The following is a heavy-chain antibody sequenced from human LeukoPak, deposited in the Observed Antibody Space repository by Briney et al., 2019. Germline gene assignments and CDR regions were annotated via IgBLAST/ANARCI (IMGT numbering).Heavy chain of an antibody. J-gene: IGHJ4*02. CDR3: AREGHAAGTDFDY. CDR1: GYTFTGYY. V-gene: IGHV1-2*02. D-gene: IGHD6-13*01. CDR2: INPNSGGT. Sequence: GASVKVSCKASGYTFTGYYMHWVRQDPGQGLEWMGWINPNSGGTNYAQKFQGRVTMTRDTSISTAYMELRSLRSDDTAVYYCAREGHAAGTDFDYWGQGTLVTVSS.